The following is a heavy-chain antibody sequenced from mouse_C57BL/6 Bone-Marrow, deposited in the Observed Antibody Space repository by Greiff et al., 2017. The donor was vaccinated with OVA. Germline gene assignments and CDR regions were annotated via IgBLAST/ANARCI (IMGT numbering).Heavy chain of an antibody. Sequence: EVKLMESGPGLVKPSQSLSLTCSVTGYSITSGYYWNWIRQFPGNKLEWMGYISYDGSNNYNPSLKNRISITRDTSKNQFFLKLNSVTTEDTATYYCARRGYYDYDPFAYWGQGTLVTVSA. D-gene: IGHD2-4*01. V-gene: IGHV3-6*01. CDR2: ISYDGSN. CDR1: GYSITSGYY. CDR3: ARRGYYDYDPFAY. J-gene: IGHJ3*01.